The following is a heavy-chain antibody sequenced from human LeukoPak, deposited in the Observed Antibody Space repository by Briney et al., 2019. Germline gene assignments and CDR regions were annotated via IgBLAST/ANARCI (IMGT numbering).Heavy chain of an antibody. J-gene: IGHJ4*02. CDR3: ARRATMLAGGYFDY. CDR1: GGSISSYY. CDR2: IYDSGST. D-gene: IGHD5-12*01. Sequence: SETLSLTCTVSGGSISSYYWSWIRQTPGKGLEWIGYIYDSGSTTYNPSLKSRVTISIDTSKNQFSLKLSSVTAADTAVYYCARRATMLAGGYFDYWGQGTLVSVSS. V-gene: IGHV4-59*08.